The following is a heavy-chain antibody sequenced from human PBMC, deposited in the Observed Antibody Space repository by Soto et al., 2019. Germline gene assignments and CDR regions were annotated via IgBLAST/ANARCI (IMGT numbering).Heavy chain of an antibody. V-gene: IGHV3-23*01. CDR2: ISGSGGST. J-gene: IGHJ3*02. CDR1: GFTFSSYA. Sequence: EAQLLESGGDLVQPGGSLRLSCAASGFTFSSYAMSWVRQAPGKGLEWVSAISGSGGSTYYADSVKGRFTISRDNSKITVFLQMNSVRADDTAVYYCSGLRRWVGATSDRAFDIWGQGTMVTVSS. D-gene: IGHD1-26*01. CDR3: SGLRRWVGATSDRAFDI.